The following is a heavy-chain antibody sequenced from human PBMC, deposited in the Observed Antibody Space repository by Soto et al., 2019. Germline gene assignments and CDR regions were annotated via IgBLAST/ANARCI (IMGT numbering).Heavy chain of an antibody. Sequence: EVQLVESGGVVVQPGGSLRLSCAASGFTFDDYTMHWVRQAPGKGLEWVSLISWDGGSTYYADSVKGRFNISSDNSKISLYLQMTSLRTEDTALYYCAKADPSGYFDYWCQGTLVTVSS. V-gene: IGHV3-43*01. CDR2: ISWDGGST. D-gene: IGHD2-8*02. CDR1: GFTFDDYT. CDR3: AKADPSGYFDY. J-gene: IGHJ4*02.